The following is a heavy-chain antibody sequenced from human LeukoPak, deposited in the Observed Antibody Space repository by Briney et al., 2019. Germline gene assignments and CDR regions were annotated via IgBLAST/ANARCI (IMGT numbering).Heavy chain of an antibody. Sequence: GGSLRLSCAASGFTFSTYAMSWVRQAPGKGLEWVSGISGSGGSTDNADSVKGRLTISRDNSKNTLYLQMNSLRAEDTAVYYCAKVRYCSSTTCSNYFDHWGQGTLVTVSS. CDR1: GFTFSTYA. D-gene: IGHD2-2*01. J-gene: IGHJ4*02. V-gene: IGHV3-23*01. CDR3: AKVRYCSSTTCSNYFDH. CDR2: ISGSGGST.